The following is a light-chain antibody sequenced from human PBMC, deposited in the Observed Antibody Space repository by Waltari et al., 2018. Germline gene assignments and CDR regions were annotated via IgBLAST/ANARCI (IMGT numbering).Light chain of an antibody. Sequence: EIVMTQSPPPLSVSPGDTASLSCRASQSVGSNLAWYQQTPGQAPRLLIYGAYNRATGIAARFSGSGSETEFTLTISSLQSEDFAVYYCQQYSNWPPLTFGGGTKVEIK. CDR3: QQYSNWPPLT. V-gene: IGKV3-15*01. CDR2: GAY. CDR1: QSVGSN. J-gene: IGKJ4*01.